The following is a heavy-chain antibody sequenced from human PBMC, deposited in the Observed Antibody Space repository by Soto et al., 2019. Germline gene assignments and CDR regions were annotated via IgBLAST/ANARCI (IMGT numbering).Heavy chain of an antibody. V-gene: IGHV3-23*01. CDR2: ITGGGGNT. Sequence: EVQLLESGGGLVQPGGSLRLSCAASGFTFSSYAMSWVRQAPGKGLEWVSVITGGGGNTYYADSVKGRFTISRDNSKNALYLQMNSLRADDTAVYYCAKRMGAYGGFDYWGQGTLVTVSS. CDR3: AKRMGAYGGFDY. D-gene: IGHD1-26*01. CDR1: GFTFSSYA. J-gene: IGHJ4*02.